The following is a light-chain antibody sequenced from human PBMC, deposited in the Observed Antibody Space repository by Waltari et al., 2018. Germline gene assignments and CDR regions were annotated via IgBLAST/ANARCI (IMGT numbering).Light chain of an antibody. V-gene: IGKV1-5*03. Sequence: DIKMTQSPSTLSASVGDRVTIVCRASQSISSWLAWYQQKSGKAPKLLIYKASSLESGVPTRFSGSGSGTEFTLTISSLQPDDFATYYCQQYSSDSTFGQGTKVEIK. CDR3: QQYSSDST. CDR1: QSISSW. J-gene: IGKJ1*01. CDR2: KAS.